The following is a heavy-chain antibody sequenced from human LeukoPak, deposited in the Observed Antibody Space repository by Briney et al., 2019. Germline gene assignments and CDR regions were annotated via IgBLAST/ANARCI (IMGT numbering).Heavy chain of an antibody. Sequence: SETLSLTCAVSAGSISSGGYSWSWIRQPPGKGLEWIGYIYHTGSTYYNPSLKSRVTISVDRSKNQFSLKLSSVTAADTAVYYCARVERTYYDILTGYPQGAFDIWGQGTMVTVSS. D-gene: IGHD3-9*01. CDR2: IYHTGST. CDR3: ARVERTYYDILTGYPQGAFDI. V-gene: IGHV4-30-2*01. J-gene: IGHJ3*02. CDR1: AGSISSGGYS.